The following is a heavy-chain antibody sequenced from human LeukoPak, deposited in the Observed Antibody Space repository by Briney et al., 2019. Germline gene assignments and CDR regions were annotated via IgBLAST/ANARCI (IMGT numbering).Heavy chain of an antibody. CDR1: GGSISSISSNN. Sequence: SETLSLTCAVSGGSISSISSNNWAWIRQPPGKGLELIAAIHYTGSTYYNPSFMSRVTISVDTSKNQFSLKLNSLTATDTAVYYCASGRGTGSYFGYWGQGTLVTVSS. V-gene: IGHV4-39*01. J-gene: IGHJ4*02. CDR3: ASGRGTGSYFGY. D-gene: IGHD3/OR15-3a*01. CDR2: IHYTGST.